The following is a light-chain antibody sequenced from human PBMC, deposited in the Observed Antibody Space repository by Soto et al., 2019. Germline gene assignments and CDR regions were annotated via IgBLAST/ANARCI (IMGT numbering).Light chain of an antibody. CDR1: HDISTF. CDR3: QQSYSTPWT. J-gene: IGKJ1*01. V-gene: IGKV1-39*01. Sequence: DIQLSQSPSLLSASIGDRVTITCRASHDISTFLAWYQQKPGKAPKLLIYAASSLQSGVPSRFSGSGSGTDFTLPISSLQPEDFATYYCQQSYSTPWTFGQGTKVDIK. CDR2: AAS.